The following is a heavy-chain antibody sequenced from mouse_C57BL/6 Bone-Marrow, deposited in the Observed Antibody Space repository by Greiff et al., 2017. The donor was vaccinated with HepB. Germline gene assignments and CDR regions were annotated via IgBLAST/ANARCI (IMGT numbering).Heavy chain of an antibody. CDR3: ARHISDYAPFAY. CDR1: GFTFSDYY. V-gene: IGHV5-12*01. Sequence: EVQVVESGGGLVQPGGSLKLSCAASGFTFSDYYMYWVRQTPEKRLEWVAYISNGGGSTYYPDTVKGRFTISRDNAKNTLYLQMSRLKSEDTAMYYCARHISDYAPFAYWGQGTLVTVSA. J-gene: IGHJ3*01. D-gene: IGHD2-4*01. CDR2: ISNGGGST.